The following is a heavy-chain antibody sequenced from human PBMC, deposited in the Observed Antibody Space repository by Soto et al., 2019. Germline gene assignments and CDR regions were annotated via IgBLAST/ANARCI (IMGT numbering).Heavy chain of an antibody. J-gene: IGHJ4*02. CDR2: ISWNSGTI. D-gene: IGHD3-10*01. CDR1: GFTFDDHA. CDR3: AKGVGSTGSAPIDY. Sequence: EVQLVESGGGLVQPGRSLRLSCAASGFTFDDHALHWVRQAPGKGLEWVSAISWNSGTIHYADSVKGRFTISRDNAKNSLYLQVNSLRAEDTALYYCAKGVGSTGSAPIDYWGQGTLVTVSS. V-gene: IGHV3-9*01.